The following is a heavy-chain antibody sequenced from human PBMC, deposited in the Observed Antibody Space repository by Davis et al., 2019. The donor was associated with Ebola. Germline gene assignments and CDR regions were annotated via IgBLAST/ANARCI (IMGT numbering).Heavy chain of an antibody. Sequence: MPGGSLRLSCTVSGGSISSYYWSWIRQPPGKGLEWIGYIYYSGSTNYNPSLKSRVTISVDTSKNQFSLKLSSVTAADTAVYYCARQGAWVGATTSLDYWGRGTLVTVSS. V-gene: IGHV4-59*08. J-gene: IGHJ4*02. CDR1: GGSISSYY. D-gene: IGHD1-26*01. CDR3: ARQGAWVGATTSLDY. CDR2: IYYSGST.